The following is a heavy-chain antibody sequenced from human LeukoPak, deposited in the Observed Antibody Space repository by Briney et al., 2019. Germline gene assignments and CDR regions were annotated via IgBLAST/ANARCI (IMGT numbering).Heavy chain of an antibody. CDR2: IRNDGGGT. Sequence: SGGSLRLSCAASGFIFNNYGLMWVRQAPGEGLEWVSAIRNDGGGTNYADFVKGRFTISRDNSKNTLFLQMNSLRAEDTALYYCAKGSSGYFVDLWGQGTLVTVSS. CDR1: GFIFNNYG. J-gene: IGHJ5*02. D-gene: IGHD3-22*01. V-gene: IGHV3-23*01. CDR3: AKGSSGYFVDL.